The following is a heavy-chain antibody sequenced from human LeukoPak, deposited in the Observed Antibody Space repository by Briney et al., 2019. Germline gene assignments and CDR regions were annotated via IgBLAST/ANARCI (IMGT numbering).Heavy chain of an antibody. CDR1: GFIVSSNY. V-gene: IGHV3-66*04. CDR3: TRLAVAYFDS. D-gene: IGHD6-19*01. J-gene: IGHJ4*02. CDR2: IYSSGST. Sequence: GGSLRLSCAASGFIVSSNYMGWVRQAPGKGLEWVSVIYSSGSTYYPDSVKGRFTVSRDESKNTLYLQMNSLRAEDTAVYYCTRLAVAYFDSWGQGTLVTVSS.